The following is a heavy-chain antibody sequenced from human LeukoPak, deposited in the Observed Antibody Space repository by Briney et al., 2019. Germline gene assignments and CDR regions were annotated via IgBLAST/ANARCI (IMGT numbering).Heavy chain of an antibody. V-gene: IGHV3-23*01. CDR3: AKAPLRPIVVVPAAFDY. CDR2: ISGSGGST. Sequence: GGSLRLSCAASGFTFSSYSMNWVRQAPGKGLEWVSDISGSGGSTYYADSVKGRFTISRDNSNNTLYLQMNSQRAEDTAVYYCAKAPLRPIVVVPAAFDYWGQGTLVAVSS. J-gene: IGHJ4*02. D-gene: IGHD2-2*01. CDR1: GFTFSSYS.